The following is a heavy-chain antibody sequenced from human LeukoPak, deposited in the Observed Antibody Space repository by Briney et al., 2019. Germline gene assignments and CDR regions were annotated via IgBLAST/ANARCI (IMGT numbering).Heavy chain of an antibody. Sequence: GGSLRLSCAASGFTFSSYAMSWVRQAPGKGLEWVSAISGSGGSTYYADSVKGRFTISRDNSKNTLYLQMNSLRAEDTAVYYCASGAIAVPIIGPRHYWGQGTLVTVSS. CDR2: ISGSGGST. CDR3: ASGAIAVPIIGPRHY. V-gene: IGHV3-23*01. CDR1: GFTFSSYA. J-gene: IGHJ4*02. D-gene: IGHD6-19*01.